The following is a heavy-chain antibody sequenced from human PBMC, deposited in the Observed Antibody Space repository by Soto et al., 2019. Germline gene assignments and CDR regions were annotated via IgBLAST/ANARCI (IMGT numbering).Heavy chain of an antibody. Sequence: PSQTLSLTCAISGDSVSSNTAAWNWIRQSPSRCLEWLGRTYYRSKWYNAYAVSVKSRITINPDTSKNQFSLQLNSVTPEDTAVYYCARGYICSPTNCHSSNAIHFWGQGTMVTVSS. V-gene: IGHV6-1*01. J-gene: IGHJ4*03. D-gene: IGHD2-2*02. CDR1: GDSVSSNTAA. CDR2: TYYRSKWYN. CDR3: ARGYICSPTNCHSSNAIHF.